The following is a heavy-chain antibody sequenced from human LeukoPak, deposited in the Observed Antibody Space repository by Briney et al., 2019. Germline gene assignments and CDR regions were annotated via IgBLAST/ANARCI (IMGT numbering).Heavy chain of an antibody. CDR2: IYHSGSP. CDR3: ARVNINNWHSCDY. J-gene: IGHJ4*02. Sequence: SGTLSLTCAVSGGSISSNNWWGWVRQPPGKGLEWIGEIYHSGSPNYNPSLKSRVTISVDKSRNHFSLNLSSVAAADTAVYYCARVNINNWHSCDYWGQGTLVTVSS. CDR1: GGSISSNNW. D-gene: IGHD1-1*01. V-gene: IGHV4-4*02.